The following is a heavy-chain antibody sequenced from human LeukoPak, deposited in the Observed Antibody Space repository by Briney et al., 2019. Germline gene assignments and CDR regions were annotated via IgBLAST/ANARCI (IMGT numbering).Heavy chain of an antibody. J-gene: IGHJ3*02. V-gene: IGHV4-31*03. Sequence: PSQTLSLTCTVSGGSISSGGYYWSWIRQHPGKGLEWIGYIYYSGSTNYNPSLKSRVTISVDTSKNQFSLKLSSVTAADTAVYYCARNLGMRVYYAFWSGYWADAFDIWGQGTMVTVSS. CDR3: ARNLGMRVYYAFWSGYWADAFDI. CDR1: GGSISSGGYY. D-gene: IGHD3-3*01. CDR2: IYYSGST.